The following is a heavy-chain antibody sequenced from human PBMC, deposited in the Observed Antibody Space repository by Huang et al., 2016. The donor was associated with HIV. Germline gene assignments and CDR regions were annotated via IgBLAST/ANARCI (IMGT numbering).Heavy chain of an antibody. D-gene: IGHD6-19*01. CDR3: TTESESSGWTMDHDAFDI. Sequence: EVQLVESGGGLVKPGGSLRLSCAASGFTFSNAWMSWVRQAPGKGLEWVGRSKSKTDGWTTDYAAPVKGRFTISRDDSKNTLYLQMNSLKTEDTAVYYCTTESESSGWTMDHDAFDIWGQGTMVTVSS. J-gene: IGHJ3*02. CDR1: GFTFSNAW. V-gene: IGHV3-15*01. CDR2: SKSKTDGWTT.